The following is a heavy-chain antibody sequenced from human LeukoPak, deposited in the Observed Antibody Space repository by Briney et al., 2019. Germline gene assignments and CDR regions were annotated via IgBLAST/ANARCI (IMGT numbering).Heavy chain of an antibody. V-gene: IGHV3-23*01. J-gene: IGHJ4*02. CDR2: MSSSDDGR. Sequence: GTLSLTCAVSGGSISSSNWWSWVRQAPGKGLEWVSAMSSSDDGRYYAASVRGRFTISRDTSRSTLYLQMNSLRAEDTAVYYCAKALGGGYSYGREGYFDYWGQGTLVTVSS. D-gene: IGHD5-18*01. CDR3: AKALGGGYSYGREGYFDY. CDR1: GGSISSSN.